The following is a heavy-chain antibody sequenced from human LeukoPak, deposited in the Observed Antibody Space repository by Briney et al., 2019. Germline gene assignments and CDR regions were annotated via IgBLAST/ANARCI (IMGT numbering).Heavy chain of an antibody. J-gene: IGHJ4*02. CDR1: GGSLCIYS. V-gene: IGHV4-59*01. D-gene: IGHD5-12*01. Sequence: PSETLSLSCSVSGGSLCIYSWCCVRQSPGKRLEWIGYIYYGGTTNYNPSLKSRATISSDTAKNQFSLRLRSVTAADTAIYYCARETTVASGMQHWGQGTLVTVSS. CDR2: IYYGGTT. CDR3: ARETTVASGMQH.